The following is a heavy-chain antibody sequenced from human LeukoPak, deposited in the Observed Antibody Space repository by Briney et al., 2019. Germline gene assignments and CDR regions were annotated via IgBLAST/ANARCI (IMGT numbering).Heavy chain of an antibody. V-gene: IGHV4-34*01. Sequence: SETLSLTCTVSGGSISSHYWSWIRQPPGKGLEWIGEINHSGSTNYNPSLKSRVTISVDTSKNQFSLKLSSVTAADTAVYYCARGYSFGVWGQGTTVTVSS. J-gene: IGHJ6*02. CDR3: ARGYSFGV. D-gene: IGHD5-18*01. CDR2: INHSGST. CDR1: GGSISSHY.